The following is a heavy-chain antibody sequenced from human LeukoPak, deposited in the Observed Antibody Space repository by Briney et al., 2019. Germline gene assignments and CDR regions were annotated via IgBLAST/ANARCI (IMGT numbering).Heavy chain of an antibody. CDR3: ARSVQYSSPLDY. V-gene: IGHV3-33*01. Sequence: GGSLRLSCAASGFTFSSYGMHWVRQAPGKGLEWVAVIWYDGSNKYYADSVKGRFTISRDNSKNTLYLQMNSLRAEDTAVYYCARSVQYSSPLDYWGQGTLVTVSS. J-gene: IGHJ4*02. D-gene: IGHD6-6*01. CDR2: IWYDGSNK. CDR1: GFTFSSYG.